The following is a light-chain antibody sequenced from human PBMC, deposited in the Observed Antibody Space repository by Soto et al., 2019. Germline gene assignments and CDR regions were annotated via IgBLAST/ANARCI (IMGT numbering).Light chain of an antibody. CDR2: KAS. CDR3: QQYNSYWT. J-gene: IGKJ1*01. V-gene: IGKV1-5*03. CDR1: QSISSW. Sequence: DIQMTQSPSTLSASVGDRVTITCRASQSISSWFAWYQQKPGKAPKLLIYKASSLESGVPSRLSGSGSGTEFTLTISSMKPDDFATYYCQQYNSYWTFGHGTKVDIK.